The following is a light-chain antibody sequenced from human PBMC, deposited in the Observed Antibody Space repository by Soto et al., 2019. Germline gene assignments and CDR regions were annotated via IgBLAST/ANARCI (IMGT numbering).Light chain of an antibody. CDR2: DAS. V-gene: IGKV3-11*01. CDR1: QSVSSY. CDR3: QQRRNWPLT. Sequence: EIVLTQSPATLSLSPGERATLSCRTSQSVSSYLAWFQQKPGQPPRLLIYDASNRATGIPARFSGSGSGTDFTPTISSLEPEDFAVYYCQQRRNWPLTFGGGTKVEIK. J-gene: IGKJ4*01.